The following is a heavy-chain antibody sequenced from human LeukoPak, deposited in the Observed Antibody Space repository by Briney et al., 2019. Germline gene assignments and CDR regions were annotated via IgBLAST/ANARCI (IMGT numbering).Heavy chain of an antibody. J-gene: IGHJ4*02. D-gene: IGHD1-26*01. CDR2: ISTSGTTI. Sequence: TGGSLRLSCAASGFTFSSSSMNWVRQAPGRGLEWVSYISTSGTTIYYADSVKGRFTISRDNAKNSLYLQMNSLRADDTAVYYCARDLHDSGTNYWSTFDYWGQGTLVTVSP. CDR1: GFTFSSSS. CDR3: ARDLHDSGTNYWSTFDY. V-gene: IGHV3-48*01.